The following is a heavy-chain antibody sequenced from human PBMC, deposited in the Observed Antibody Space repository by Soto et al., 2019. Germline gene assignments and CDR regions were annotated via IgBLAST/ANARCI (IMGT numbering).Heavy chain of an antibody. CDR1: GGSISSGDYY. D-gene: IGHD6-6*01. CDR2: IYYSGST. V-gene: IGHV4-30-4*01. CDR3: ARASNSGPFDY. J-gene: IGHJ4*02. Sequence: SETLSLTCTVSGGSISSGDYYWSWIRQPPGKGLEWIGYIYYSGSTYYNPSLKSRVTISVDTSKNQFSLKLSSVTAADTAVYYCARASNSGPFDYWGQGTLVTVSS.